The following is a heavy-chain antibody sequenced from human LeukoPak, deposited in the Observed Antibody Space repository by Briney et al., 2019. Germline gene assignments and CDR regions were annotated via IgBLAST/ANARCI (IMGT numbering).Heavy chain of an antibody. J-gene: IGHJ3*02. CDR2: IIPIFGTA. CDR1: GGTFSSYA. CDR3: ARDRNQVGASAFDI. Sequence: ASVKVSCKASGGTFSSYAISWVRQAPGQGLEWMGGIIPIFGTANYAQKFQGGVTITTDESTSTAYMELSSLRSEDTVVYYCARDRNQVGASAFDIWGQGTMVTVSS. D-gene: IGHD1-26*01. V-gene: IGHV1-69*05.